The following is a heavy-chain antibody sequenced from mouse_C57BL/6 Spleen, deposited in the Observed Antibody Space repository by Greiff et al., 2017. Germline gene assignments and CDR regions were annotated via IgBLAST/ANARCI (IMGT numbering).Heavy chain of an antibody. V-gene: IGHV5-17*01. CDR3: ARGINPYYFDY. J-gene: IGHJ2*01. CDR1: GFTFSDYG. Sequence: EVHLVESGGGLVKPGGSLKLSCAASGFTFSDYGMHWVRQAPEKGLEWVAYISSGSSTIYYADTVKGRFTISRDNAKNTLFLQMTSLRSEDTAMYYCARGINPYYFDYWGQGTTLTVSS. D-gene: IGHD2-4*01. CDR2: ISSGSSTI.